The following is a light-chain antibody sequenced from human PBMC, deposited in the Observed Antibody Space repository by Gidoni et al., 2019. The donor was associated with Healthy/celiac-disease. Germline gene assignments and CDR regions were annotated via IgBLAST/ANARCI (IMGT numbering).Light chain of an antibody. CDR3: QQYGSSPQGT. Sequence: EIVLTQSPGTLSLSPGDSATLSCRASQSVSSSDLAWYQQKPGQAPRLLIYGASSRATGIPDRGSGSGSGTDFTLTISRLEPEDFAVYYCQQYGSSPQGTFGQXTRLEIK. CDR1: QSVSSSD. CDR2: GAS. J-gene: IGKJ5*01. V-gene: IGKV3-20*01.